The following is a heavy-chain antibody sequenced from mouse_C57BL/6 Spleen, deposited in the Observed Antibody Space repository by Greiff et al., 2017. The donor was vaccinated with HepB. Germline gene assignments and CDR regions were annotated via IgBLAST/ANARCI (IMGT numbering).Heavy chain of an antibody. V-gene: IGHV1-82*01. D-gene: IGHD2-5*01. CDR2: IYPGDGDT. CDR3: ARSAYYSNSDY. Sequence: QVQLQHSGPELVKPGASVKISCKASGYAFSSSWMNWVKQRPGKGLEWIGRIYPGDGDTNYNGKFKGKATLTADKSSSTAYMQLSSLTSEDSAVYFCARSAYYSNSDYWGQGTTLTVSS. CDR1: GYAFSSSW. J-gene: IGHJ2*01.